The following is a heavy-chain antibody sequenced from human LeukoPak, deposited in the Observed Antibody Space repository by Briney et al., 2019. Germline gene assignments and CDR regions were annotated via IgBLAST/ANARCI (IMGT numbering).Heavy chain of an antibody. D-gene: IGHD3-9*01. V-gene: IGHV3-48*03. CDR1: GFTFSGYE. J-gene: IGHJ6*02. CDR3: ARDRRSYYDILTGYSHGMDV. CDR2: ISSSGSII. Sequence: GGSLRLSCAASGFTFSGYEMNWVRQAPGKGLEWVSYISSSGSIIYYADSVKGRFTISRDNAKNSLYLQMNSLRAEDTAVYYCARDRRSYYDILTGYSHGMDVWGQGTTVTVSS.